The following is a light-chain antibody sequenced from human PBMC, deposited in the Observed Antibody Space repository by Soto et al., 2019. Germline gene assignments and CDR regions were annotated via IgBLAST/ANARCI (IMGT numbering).Light chain of an antibody. V-gene: IGKV3-15*01. Sequence: EIVMTQSPATLSVSLGERATLSCRASQSVSSNLAWYQQKPGQAPRLLIYGASTRVTGVPARFSGSGSGTEFTLTISSLQSEDFAVYCCQRYNNWPRTFGQGTKVDIK. J-gene: IGKJ2*01. CDR3: QRYNNWPRT. CDR2: GAS. CDR1: QSVSSN.